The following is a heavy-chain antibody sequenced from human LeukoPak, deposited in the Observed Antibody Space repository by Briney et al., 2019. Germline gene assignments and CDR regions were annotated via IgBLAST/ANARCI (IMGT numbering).Heavy chain of an antibody. V-gene: IGHV4-39*07. J-gene: IGHJ1*01. CDR2: INHSGST. D-gene: IGHD2-15*01. CDR1: GDSISSSRSYY. CDR3: ARAGYVRPRPLQH. Sequence: SETLSLTCTVSGDSISSSRSYYWGWIRQPPGKGLEWIGEINHSGSTNYNPSLKSRVTISVDTSKNQFSLKLSSVTAADTAVYYCARAGYVRPRPLQHWGQGTLVTVSS.